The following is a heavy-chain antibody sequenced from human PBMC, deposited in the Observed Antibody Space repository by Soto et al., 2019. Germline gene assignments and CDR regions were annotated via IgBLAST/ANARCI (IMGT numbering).Heavy chain of an antibody. Sequence: GASVKVSCKTSGYAFTSYAIHWVRQAPGQRLEWMGWINAGNGNTEYSQKFQGRVTITRDTSASTAYMELSSLRSEDTAVYYCARGGGSGTYYNHMDVWGQGTTVTVSS. CDR1: GYAFTSYA. V-gene: IGHV1-3*01. J-gene: IGHJ6*02. CDR2: INAGNGNT. CDR3: ARGGGSGTYYNHMDV. D-gene: IGHD3-10*01.